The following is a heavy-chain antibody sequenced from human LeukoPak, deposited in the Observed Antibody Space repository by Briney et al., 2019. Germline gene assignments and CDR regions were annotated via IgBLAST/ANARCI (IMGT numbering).Heavy chain of an antibody. CDR2: IRYDGSNK. V-gene: IGHV3-30*02. D-gene: IGHD1-1*01. CDR1: GFTFSSYG. CDR3: AKGSGENWNDALDCFDY. J-gene: IGHJ4*02. Sequence: GGSLRLSCAASGFTFSSYGMHWVRQAPGKGLEWVAFIRYDGSNKYYADSVKGRFTISRDNSKNTLYLQMNSLRAEDTAVYYCAKGSGENWNDALDCFDYWGQGTLVTVSS.